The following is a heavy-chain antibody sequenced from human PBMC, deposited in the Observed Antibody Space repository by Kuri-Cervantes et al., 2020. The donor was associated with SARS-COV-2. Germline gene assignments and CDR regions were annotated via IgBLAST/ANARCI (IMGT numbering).Heavy chain of an antibody. D-gene: IGHD4-23*01. V-gene: IGHV3-20*04. CDR3: ARITLYGGYFDY. CDR1: GFTFDDYG. CDR2: INWNDGST. J-gene: IGHJ4*02. Sequence: LSLTCAASGFTFDDYGMSWVRQAPGKGLEWVSGINWNDGSTGYADSVKGRFTISRDNAKNSLYLQMNSLRAEDTALYYCARITLYGGYFDYWGQGTLVTVSS.